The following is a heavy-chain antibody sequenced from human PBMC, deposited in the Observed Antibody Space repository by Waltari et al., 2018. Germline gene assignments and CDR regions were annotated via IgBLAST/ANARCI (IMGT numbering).Heavy chain of an antibody. CDR2: INHSGST. D-gene: IGHD3-3*01. Sequence: QEQLQQWGAGLLKPSETLSLTCAVYGGSFSGYYWSWIRQPPGKGLEWIGEINHSGSTNYNPSLKSRVTISVDTSKNQFSLKLSSVTAADTAVYYCARHSDYDFWSGYYPPNWFDPWGQGTLVTVSS. V-gene: IGHV4-34*01. CDR3: ARHSDYDFWSGYYPPNWFDP. CDR1: GGSFSGYY. J-gene: IGHJ5*02.